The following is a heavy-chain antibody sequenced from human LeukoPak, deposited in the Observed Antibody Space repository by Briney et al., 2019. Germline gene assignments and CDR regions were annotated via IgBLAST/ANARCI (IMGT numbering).Heavy chain of an antibody. CDR2: IYSTGST. CDR1: GGSIRNHF. D-gene: IGHD2-21*02. J-gene: IGHJ4*02. Sequence: PSETLSLTCTVSGGSIRNHFWSWLRQPAGKGLEWIGRIYSTGSTDYNPSLKSRVTVSLGTSKNQFSLSLTSVTAADTAVYYCARDVALSYCGGDCLPDYWGQGILVTVSS. CDR3: ARDVALSYCGGDCLPDY. V-gene: IGHV4-4*07.